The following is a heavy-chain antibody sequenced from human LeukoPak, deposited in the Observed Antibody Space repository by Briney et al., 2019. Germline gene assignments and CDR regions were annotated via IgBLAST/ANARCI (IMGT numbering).Heavy chain of an antibody. D-gene: IGHD2-2*02. CDR1: GFTFSSYA. CDR3: AKGRVVPAAIDYYYYYYMDV. V-gene: IGHV3-23*01. Sequence: HAGGSLRLSCAASGFTFSSYAMSWVRQAPGKGLEWVSAISGSGGSTYYADSVKGRFTISRDNSKNTLYLQMNSLRAEDTAVYYCAKGRVVPAAIDYYYYYYMDVWGKGTTVTVSS. CDR2: ISGSGGST. J-gene: IGHJ6*03.